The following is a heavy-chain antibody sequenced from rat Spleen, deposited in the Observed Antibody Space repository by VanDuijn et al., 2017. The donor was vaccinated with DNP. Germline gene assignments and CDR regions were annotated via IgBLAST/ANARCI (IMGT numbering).Heavy chain of an antibody. CDR3: ARHYGGYSYYWYFDF. J-gene: IGHJ1*01. D-gene: IGHD1-11*01. V-gene: IGHV5-7*01. CDR2: ISYDGGST. Sequence: EVQLVESGGGLVQPGRSLKLSCAASGFTFSDYYMAWVRQAPTKGLEWVAYISYDGGSTSYGDSVKGRFTISRDNAKSTLYLQMDSLRSEDTATYYCARHYGGYSYYWYFDFWGPGTMVTVSS. CDR1: GFTFSDYY.